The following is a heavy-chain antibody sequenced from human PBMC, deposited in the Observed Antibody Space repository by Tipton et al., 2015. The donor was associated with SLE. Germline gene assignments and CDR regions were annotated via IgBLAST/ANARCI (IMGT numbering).Heavy chain of an antibody. CDR3: AKSPEKSSSWSDWFDP. D-gene: IGHD6-13*01. J-gene: IGHJ5*02. CDR1: GFTFSSYG. CDR2: IRYDGSNK. Sequence: SGFTFSSYGMHWVRQAPGKGLEWVAFIRYDGSNKYYADSVKGRFTISRDNSKNTLYLQMNSLRAEDTAVYYCAKSPEKSSSWSDWFDPWGQGTLVTVSS. V-gene: IGHV3-30*02.